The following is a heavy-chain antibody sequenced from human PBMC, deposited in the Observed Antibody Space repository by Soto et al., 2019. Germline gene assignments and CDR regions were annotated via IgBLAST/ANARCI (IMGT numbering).Heavy chain of an antibody. CDR2: INPNSGGT. CDR1: GYTFTGYY. V-gene: IGHV1-2*02. CDR3: ARDTTPYSSGWFDP. D-gene: IGHD6-19*01. J-gene: IGHJ5*02. Sequence: ASVKVSCKASGYTFTGYYMHGVRQAPGQGLEWMGWINPNSGGTNYAQKFQGRVTMTRDTSISTAYMELSRLRSDDTAVYYCARDTTPYSSGWFDPCGPGTLVTFSS.